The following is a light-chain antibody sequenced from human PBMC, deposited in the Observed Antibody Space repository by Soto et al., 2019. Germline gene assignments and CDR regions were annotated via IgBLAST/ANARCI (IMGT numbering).Light chain of an antibody. CDR2: GAS. Sequence: MMMTQSPATLSVSPGEIVTLSFRTSHSVNSHVAWYQQKPGQAPRLLLYGASTGATGIPVRFSGSGFGTEFTLTISSLQSEDFAVYYCQQYKNWPLFGQGTRLEIK. CDR1: HSVNSH. V-gene: IGKV3-15*01. CDR3: QQYKNWPL. J-gene: IGKJ5*01.